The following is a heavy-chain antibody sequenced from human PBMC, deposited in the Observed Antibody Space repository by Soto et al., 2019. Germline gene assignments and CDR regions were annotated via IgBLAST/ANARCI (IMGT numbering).Heavy chain of an antibody. CDR3: ARGPPSGSFSLTPRY. V-gene: IGHV1-18*04. D-gene: IGHD1-26*01. CDR2: ISGQIAKT. CDR1: GYSFHNFG. Sequence: ASVKVPCKASGYSFHNFGIVWVRQAPGQGLEWMGWISGQIAKTNYAQKFQGKVTMTADTSTSTAYMELNTLTSDDTAMYYCARGPPSGSFSLTPRYWGQGTLVTVSS. J-gene: IGHJ4*02.